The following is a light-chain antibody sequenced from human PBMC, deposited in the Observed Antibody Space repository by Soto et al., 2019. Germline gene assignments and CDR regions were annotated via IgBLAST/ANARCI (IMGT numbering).Light chain of an antibody. J-gene: IGKJ3*01. CDR3: QQYGSSPFT. CDR2: GAS. CDR1: QSVSSSY. V-gene: IGKV3-20*01. Sequence: EIVLTQSPGTLSLSPGERATLSCRASQSVSSSYLAWYQQKPGQAPRLLIYGASSRATGIPDRFSGSGSGTDFTLTISRREPEDFAGYYCQQYGSSPFTFGPGTKVDIK.